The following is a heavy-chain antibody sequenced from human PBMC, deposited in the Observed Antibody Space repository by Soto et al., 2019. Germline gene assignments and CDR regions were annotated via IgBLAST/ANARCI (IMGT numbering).Heavy chain of an antibody. CDR1: GFTFDDYA. J-gene: IGHJ6*02. V-gene: IGHV3-9*01. D-gene: IGHD3-10*01. CDR3: AKDMVRGVIIGGMDV. Sequence: GGSLRLSCAASGFTFDDYAMHWVRQAPGKGLEWVSGISWNSGCIGYADSVKGRFTISRDNAKNSLYLQMNSLRAEDTALYYCAKDMVRGVIIGGMDVWGQGTTVTVSS. CDR2: ISWNSGCI.